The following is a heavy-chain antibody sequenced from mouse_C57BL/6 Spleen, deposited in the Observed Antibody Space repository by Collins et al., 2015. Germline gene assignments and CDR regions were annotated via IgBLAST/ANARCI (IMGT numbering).Heavy chain of an antibody. D-gene: IGHD1-1*01. V-gene: IGHV5-9-1*02. Sequence: DVKLVESGEGLVKPGGSLKLSCAASGFTFSSYAMSWVRQTPEKRLEWVAYISSGGDYIYCADTVKGRFTISRDNARNTLYLQMSSLKSEDTAMYYCTREPLLRPFYAMDYWGQGTSVTVSS. CDR1: GFTFSSYA. CDR2: ISSGGDYI. CDR3: TREPLLRPFYAMDY. J-gene: IGHJ4*01.